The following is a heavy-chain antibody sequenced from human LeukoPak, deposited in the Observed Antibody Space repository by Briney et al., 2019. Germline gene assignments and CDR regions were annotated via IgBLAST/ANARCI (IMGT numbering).Heavy chain of an antibody. V-gene: IGHV3-21*01. CDR3: VLYDSSGYYNAY. J-gene: IGHJ4*02. CDR1: GFTFSSYS. Sequence: PGGSLRLSCRASGFTFSSYSMNWPRQAPGKGLEWVSSISTSGSNRYYADSVKGRFTISRDNAKNSLYLQMNSLRAEDTAVYYCVLYDSSGYYNAYWGQGTLVTVSS. D-gene: IGHD3-22*01. CDR2: ISTSGSNR.